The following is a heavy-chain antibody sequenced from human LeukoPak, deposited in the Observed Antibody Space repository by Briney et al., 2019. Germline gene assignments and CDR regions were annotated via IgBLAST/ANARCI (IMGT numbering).Heavy chain of an antibody. J-gene: IGHJ4*02. CDR1: GYTFSAYY. V-gene: IGHV1-2*02. CDR2: TSVNTGDT. Sequence: ASVKVSCKASGYTFSAYYIHWLRQAPGQGLEWVGWTSVNTGDTKYAQKFQGRVTMTRDTSTSTLYLELNRLRSDDTAVYYCASPSGSSWYSKYYFVHWGLGTLVTVSS. CDR3: ASPSGSSWYSKYYFVH. D-gene: IGHD6-13*01.